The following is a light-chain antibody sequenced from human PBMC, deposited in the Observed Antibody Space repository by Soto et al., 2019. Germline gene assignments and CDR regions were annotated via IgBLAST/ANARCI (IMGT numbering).Light chain of an antibody. J-gene: IGLJ1*01. CDR3: SSYTSSTAYV. CDR1: SSDVGGYNY. CDR2: EVT. Sequence: VLTQPASVSGSPGQSITISCTGTSSDVGGYNYVSWYQLHPGKAPKLILYEVTNRPSGVSDRFSGSKSGNTASLTISGLQAEDEADYYCSSYTSSTAYVFGTGTKSPS. V-gene: IGLV2-14*01.